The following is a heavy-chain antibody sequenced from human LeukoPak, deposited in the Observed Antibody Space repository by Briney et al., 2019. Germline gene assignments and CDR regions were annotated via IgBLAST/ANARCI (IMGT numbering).Heavy chain of an antibody. Sequence: GGSLRLSCAASGFTFSNAWMSWVRQAPGKGLEWVGRIKSKTDGGTTDYAAPVKGRFTISRDDSKNTLYLQMNSLKTEDTAVYYCTTTIGYCSSTSCSNWFDPWGQGTLVTVSP. V-gene: IGHV3-15*01. D-gene: IGHD2-2*01. CDR3: TTTIGYCSSTSCSNWFDP. J-gene: IGHJ5*02. CDR2: IKSKTDGGTT. CDR1: GFTFSNAW.